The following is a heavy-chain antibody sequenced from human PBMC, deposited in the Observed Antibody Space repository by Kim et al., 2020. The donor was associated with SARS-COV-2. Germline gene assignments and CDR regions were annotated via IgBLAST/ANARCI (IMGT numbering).Heavy chain of an antibody. CDR2: ISYDGSNK. V-gene: IGHV3-30-3*01. D-gene: IGHD5-18*01. Sequence: GGSLRLSCAASGFTFSSYAMHWVRQAPGKGLEWVAVISYDGSNKYYADSVKGRFTISRDNSKNTLYLQMNSLRAEDTAVYYCAREGGAMAERVYYGMDVWGQGTTVTVSS. J-gene: IGHJ6*02. CDR3: AREGGAMAERVYYGMDV. CDR1: GFTFSSYA.